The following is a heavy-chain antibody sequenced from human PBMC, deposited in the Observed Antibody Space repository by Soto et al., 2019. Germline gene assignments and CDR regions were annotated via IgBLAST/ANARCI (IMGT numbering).Heavy chain of an antibody. Sequence: QVTLKESGPVLVKPTETLTLTCTASGFSLSNARMGVSWIRQPPGKALEWLAHIFSNDEKSYSTSLQRRLTISKDTSKSQVVLTMTNMDPVDTATYYCARIARIAVAGGWFDPWGQGTLVTVS. V-gene: IGHV2-26*01. J-gene: IGHJ5*02. CDR2: IFSNDEK. CDR3: ARIARIAVAGGWFDP. CDR1: GFSLSNARMG. D-gene: IGHD6-19*01.